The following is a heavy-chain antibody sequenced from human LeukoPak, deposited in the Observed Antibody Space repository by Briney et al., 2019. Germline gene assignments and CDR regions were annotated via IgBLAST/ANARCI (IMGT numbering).Heavy chain of an antibody. CDR3: ARGWDAGSSL. CDR1: GLTFSSYW. D-gene: IGHD3-10*01. CDR2: IKQDGGEK. J-gene: IGHJ4*02. V-gene: IGHV3-7*01. Sequence: PGGSLILSCVASGLTFSSYWMSWVRQAPGKGLEWVANIKQDGGEKYYVDSVVGRFTISRDNAKNSVYLQMDSLRVDDTAVYYCARGWDAGSSLWGQGTLVSVSS.